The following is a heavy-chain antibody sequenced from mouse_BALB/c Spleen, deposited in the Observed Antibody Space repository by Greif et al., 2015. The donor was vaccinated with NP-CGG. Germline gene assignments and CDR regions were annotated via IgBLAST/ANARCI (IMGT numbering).Heavy chain of an antibody. D-gene: IGHD1-1*01. CDR1: GFNIKDTY. V-gene: IGHV14-3*02. CDR2: IDPANGNT. CDR3: ARTTVVATPSWFAY. Sequence: VQLKESGAELVKPGASVKLSCTASGFNIKDTYMHWVKQRPEQGLEWIGRIDPANGNTKYDPKFQGKATITADTSSNTAYLQLSSLTSEDTAVYYCARTTVVATPSWFAYWGQGTLVTVSA. J-gene: IGHJ3*01.